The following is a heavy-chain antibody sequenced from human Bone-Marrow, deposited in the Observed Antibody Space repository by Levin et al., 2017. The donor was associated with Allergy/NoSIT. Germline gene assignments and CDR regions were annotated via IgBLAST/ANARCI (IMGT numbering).Heavy chain of an antibody. CDR1: GGDFSRFA. CDR2: IIPMPQTP. D-gene: IGHD2-15*01. V-gene: IGHV1-69*13. CDR3: ARGESCSGRSCYGVADY. J-gene: IGHJ4*02. Sequence: GASVKVSCKASGGDFSRFAISWVRQAPGQGLEWMGGIIPMPQTPNYAVKVLGRVTITADESASTAYMELRSLRSEDTAVYFCARGESCSGRSCYGVADYWGQGTQVIVSS.